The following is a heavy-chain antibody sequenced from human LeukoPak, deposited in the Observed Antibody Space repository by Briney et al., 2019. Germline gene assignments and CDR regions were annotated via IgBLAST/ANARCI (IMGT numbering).Heavy chain of an antibody. CDR1: GYTFSSYG. CDR3: ARTYRSLYYYYYYMDV. CDR2: ISAYNGNT. J-gene: IGHJ6*03. D-gene: IGHD6-19*01. Sequence: ASVKVSCKASGYTFSSYGISWVRQAPGQGLEWMGWISAYNGNTNYAQKFQGRVTMTRNTSISTAYMELSSLRSEDTAVYYCARTYRSLYYYYYYMDVWGKGTTVTISS. V-gene: IGHV1-18*01.